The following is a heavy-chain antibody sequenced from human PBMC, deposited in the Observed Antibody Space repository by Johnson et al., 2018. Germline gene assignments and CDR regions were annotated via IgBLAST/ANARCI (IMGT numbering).Heavy chain of an antibody. D-gene: IGHD2-21*02. CDR3: ARASVVTSEYFQH. V-gene: IGHV3-30-3*01. J-gene: IGHJ1*01. CDR1: GFTFSSYA. Sequence: QVQLVESGGGVVQPGRSLRLSCAASGFTFSSYAMHWVRQAPGKGLEWVAVISYDGSNKYYADSVKGRFTISRDKSKNTLYLQMNSLRAEDTAVYYCARASVVTSEYFQHWGQGTLVTVSS. CDR2: ISYDGSNK.